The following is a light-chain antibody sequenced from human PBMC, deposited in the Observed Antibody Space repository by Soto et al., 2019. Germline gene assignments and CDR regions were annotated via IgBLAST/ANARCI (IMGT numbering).Light chain of an antibody. CDR3: CSYAGGYNYL. Sequence: QSALTHPLSVSWSPGDSVTISCTGTGNDVGAYNYVSWYQQHPGRPPKLMIYDVARWPSGVPDRFSGSKSGNTASLTISGLQAEDDADYFCCSYAGGYNYLFGTGTKVTVL. CDR2: DVA. V-gene: IGLV2-11*01. CDR1: GNDVGAYNY. J-gene: IGLJ1*01.